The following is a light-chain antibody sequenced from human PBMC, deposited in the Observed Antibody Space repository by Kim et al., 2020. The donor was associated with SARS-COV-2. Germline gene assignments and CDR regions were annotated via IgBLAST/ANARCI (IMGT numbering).Light chain of an antibody. CDR3: QSTDGANMI. Sequence: NFMLTQPHSVSESPGKTVTISCTGSGDSIAGNYVQWFQQRPGSAPTAVIFEDNHRPSGVPDRFSGSIDSSSNSASLIISGLQTEDEADYYCQSTDGANMIFGGGTKLTVL. J-gene: IGLJ2*01. V-gene: IGLV6-57*02. CDR1: GDSIAGNY. CDR2: EDN.